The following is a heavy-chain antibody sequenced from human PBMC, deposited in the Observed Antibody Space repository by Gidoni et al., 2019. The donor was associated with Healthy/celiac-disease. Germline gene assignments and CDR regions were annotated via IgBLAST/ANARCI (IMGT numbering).Heavy chain of an antibody. D-gene: IGHD6-19*01. V-gene: IGHV4-59*08. CDR3: ARQGSAAVAVLYYFDY. CDR1: GGSITSYY. J-gene: IGHJ4*02. CDR2: IYYSGST. Sequence: QVQLQESGPGLVKPSEILSLTCTVSGGSITSYYWSWIRQPPGKGLEWIGYIYYSGSTNYNPSLKSRVTISVDTSKNQFSLKLSSVTAADTAVYYCARQGSAAVAVLYYFDYWGQGTLVTVSS.